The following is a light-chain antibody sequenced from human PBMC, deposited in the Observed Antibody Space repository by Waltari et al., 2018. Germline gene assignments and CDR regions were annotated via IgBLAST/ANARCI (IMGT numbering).Light chain of an antibody. CDR1: RNSNGNNY. Sequence: RNSNGNNYLDWYLPRQGQSTQVLFYLGANRASGVPDRFICSGSGEDFILHISRVEAEDFGMYCCMQSLQGLWTFGPGTKV. V-gene: IGKV2-28*01. CDR2: LGA. CDR3: MQSLQGLWT. J-gene: IGKJ1*01.